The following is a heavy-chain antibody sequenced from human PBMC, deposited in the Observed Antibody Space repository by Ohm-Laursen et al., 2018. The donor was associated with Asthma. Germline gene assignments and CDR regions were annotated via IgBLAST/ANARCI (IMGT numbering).Heavy chain of an antibody. D-gene: IGHD6-25*01. CDR3: ARARAGAFDY. J-gene: IGHJ4*02. V-gene: IGHV3-7*01. CDR2: INQDGSQK. CDR1: GFTFNTYW. Sequence: SLRLSCSATGFTFNTYWMSWVRQAPGKGLEWVANINQDGSQKYYVDSVKGRFTLSRINAKNSLSLQMNSLRAEDTAVYYCARARAGAFDYWGQGTLVTVSS.